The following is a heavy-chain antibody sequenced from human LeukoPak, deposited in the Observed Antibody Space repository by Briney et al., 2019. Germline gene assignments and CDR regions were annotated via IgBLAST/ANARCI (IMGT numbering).Heavy chain of an antibody. D-gene: IGHD6-13*01. J-gene: IGHJ4*02. V-gene: IGHV4-34*01. Sequence: SETLSLTCAVYGGSFSGYYWSWIRQPPGKGLEWIGEINHSGSTNYNPTLKSRVTISVDTSKNQFSLKLSSVTAADTAVYYCARGLAAAGPFDYWGQGTLVTVSS. CDR1: GGSFSGYY. CDR3: ARGLAAAGPFDY. CDR2: INHSGST.